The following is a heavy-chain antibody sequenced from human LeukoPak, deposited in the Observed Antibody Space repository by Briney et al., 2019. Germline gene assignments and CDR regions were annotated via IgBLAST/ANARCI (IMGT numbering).Heavy chain of an antibody. CDR1: GLPFSNAW. CDR2: IKRQTEGWTT. D-gene: IGHD1-14*01. CDR3: ARNADHDW. Sequence: GGSLRLSCAASGLPFSNAWVNWVRQTPGKGLEWVARIKRQTEGWTTDYAAPVKGRFTISRDDSKSTLYLQMNSLETEDTAVYYCARNADHDWWGQGTLVTVSS. V-gene: IGHV3-15*01. J-gene: IGHJ4*02.